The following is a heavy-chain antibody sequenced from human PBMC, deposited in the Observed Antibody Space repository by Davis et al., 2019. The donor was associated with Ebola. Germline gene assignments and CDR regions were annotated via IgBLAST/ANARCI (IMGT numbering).Heavy chain of an antibody. J-gene: IGHJ6*02. V-gene: IGHV3-30-3*01. Sequence: GESLKISCSASGFTFSSYAMHWVRQAPGKGLEWVAVISYDGSNKYYADSVKGRLTISRDNSNNTLYLQMNSLRADDTAVYYCARRIRVTTVTTHGMDVWGQGTTVTVSS. CDR3: ARRIRVTTVTTHGMDV. CDR1: GFTFSSYA. CDR2: ISYDGSNK. D-gene: IGHD4-17*01.